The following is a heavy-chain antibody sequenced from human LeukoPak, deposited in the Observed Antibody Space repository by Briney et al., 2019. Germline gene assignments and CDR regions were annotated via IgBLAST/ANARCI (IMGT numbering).Heavy chain of an antibody. CDR3: ARQPGYCIITNCHYSADF. CDR2: IYWDDDK. CDR1: GFSLNTSGVG. J-gene: IGHJ4*02. Sequence: SGPTLVKPTQTLTLTCTFSGFSLNTSGVGVGWIRQPPGKALEWLALIYWDDDKRYSPSLKSRLTITKDTSKNQVVLTMTNMDPADTATYYCARQPGYCIITNCHYSADFWGQGTLVTVSS. V-gene: IGHV2-5*02. D-gene: IGHD2-2*01.